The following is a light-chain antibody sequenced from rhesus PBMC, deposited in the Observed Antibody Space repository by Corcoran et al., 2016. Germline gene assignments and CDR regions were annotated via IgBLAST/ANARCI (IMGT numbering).Light chain of an antibody. CDR1: QGISHS. CDR2: AAS. J-gene: IGKJ1*01. V-gene: IGKV1-28*01. Sequence: DIRMTQSPSSLSASVGDTVTIPCRASQGISHSLHWFQQKPGKATKLLIYAASRLEGGVPSRFSGSGSGTEVTLTISSLQPEDFAAYYCLQHNSDPWTFGQGTKVEIK. CDR3: LQHNSDPWT.